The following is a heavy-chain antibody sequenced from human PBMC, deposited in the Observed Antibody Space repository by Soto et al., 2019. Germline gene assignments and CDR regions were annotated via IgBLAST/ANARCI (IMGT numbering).Heavy chain of an antibody. Sequence: SETLSLTCAVYGGSFSGYYWSWIRQPPGKGLEWIGEINRSGSTNYNPSLKSRVTISVDTSKNQFSLKLSSVTAADTAVYYCARLITIFGAVIIRKRDAFDIWGKGKMVT. CDR3: ARLITIFGAVIIRKRDAFDI. D-gene: IGHD3-3*01. V-gene: IGHV4-34*01. CDR1: GGSFSGYY. J-gene: IGHJ3*02. CDR2: INRSGST.